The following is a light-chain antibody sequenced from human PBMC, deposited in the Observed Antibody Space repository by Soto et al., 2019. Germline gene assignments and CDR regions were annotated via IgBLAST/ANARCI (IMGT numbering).Light chain of an antibody. V-gene: IGKV1-8*01. CDR2: AAS. CDR1: QGISSY. Sequence: AIRMTQSPSSLSASTGDRVTITCRASQGISSYLAWYQQKPGKAPKLLIYAASTLQSGVPSRFSGSGSGTDFTLTISWLQSEDFATYYCQQYYSYLFTFGPGTKVDIK. J-gene: IGKJ3*01. CDR3: QQYYSYLFT.